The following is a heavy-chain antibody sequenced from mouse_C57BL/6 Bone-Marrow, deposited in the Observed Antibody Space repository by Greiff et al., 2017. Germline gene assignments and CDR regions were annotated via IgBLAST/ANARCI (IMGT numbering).Heavy chain of an antibody. D-gene: IGHD1-1*01. CDR1: GYAFTNYL. V-gene: IGHV1-54*01. CDR3: ARGGYYYGSSPWYFDV. Sequence: VQLKESGAELVRPGTSVKVSCKASGYAFTNYLIEWVKQRPGQGLEWIGVINPGSGGTNYNEKFKGKATLTADKSSSTAYMQLSSLTSEDSAVYFCARGGYYYGSSPWYFDVWGTGTTVTVSS. CDR2: INPGSGGT. J-gene: IGHJ1*03.